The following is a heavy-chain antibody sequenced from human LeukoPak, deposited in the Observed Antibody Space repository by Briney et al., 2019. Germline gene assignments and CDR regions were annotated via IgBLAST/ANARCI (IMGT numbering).Heavy chain of an antibody. CDR3: AREGLCSGGSQTEVSDDY. D-gene: IGHD2-15*01. J-gene: IGHJ4*02. CDR2: ISAYNGNT. V-gene: IGHV1-18*01. CDR1: GYTFTNYD. Sequence: ASVKVSCKASGYTFTNYDITWVRQAPGQGLECMGWISAYNGNTNYAQKLQGRVTMTTDTSTGTAYMELRSLRSDDTAVYYCAREGLCSGGSQTEVSDDYWGQGTLVTVSS.